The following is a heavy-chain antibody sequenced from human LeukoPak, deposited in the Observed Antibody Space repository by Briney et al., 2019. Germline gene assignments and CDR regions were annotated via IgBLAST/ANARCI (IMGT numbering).Heavy chain of an antibody. CDR1: GGSISSSSHY. Sequence: SETLSLTCTVSGGSISSSSHYWGWIRQPPGKGLEWIGSIYYSGSTYYNPSLKSRVTISVDTSKNQFSLKLSSVTAADTAVYYCAREFLEPRYYYYYYYMDVWGKGTTVTVSS. CDR2: IYYSGST. V-gene: IGHV4-39*07. CDR3: AREFLEPRYYYYYYYMDV. D-gene: IGHD1-1*01. J-gene: IGHJ6*03.